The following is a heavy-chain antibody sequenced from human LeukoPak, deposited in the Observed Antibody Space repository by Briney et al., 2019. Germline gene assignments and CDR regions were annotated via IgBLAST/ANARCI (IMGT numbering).Heavy chain of an antibody. D-gene: IGHD2-21*01. V-gene: IGHV1-69*04. CDR1: GGSFSSDT. J-gene: IGHJ4*02. CDR3: ARDGGGY. Sequence: GASPKVSCKDPGGSFSSDTTSWVRPGPGPGRGWGGRIIPILGIVNYAQKSQSSVTITADKSTSTAYIEQSSLRSDDTDVYYCARDGGGYWGQGTLVSVSS. CDR2: IIPILGIV.